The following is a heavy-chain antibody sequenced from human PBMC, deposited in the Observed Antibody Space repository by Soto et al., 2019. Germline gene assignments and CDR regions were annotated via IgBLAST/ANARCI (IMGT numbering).Heavy chain of an antibody. V-gene: IGHV4-31*03. CDR3: ERGSQLERDALDI. CDR1: GVSINSGGYY. CDR2: IYYTGHT. J-gene: IGHJ3*02. D-gene: IGHD1-1*01. Sequence: QVQLQESGPGLVKPSQTLSLTCSVSGVSINSGGYYWSWIRHHPGKGLEWIGYIYYTGHTFYNASLKSRVAMSLDTSKNQFSLKLSSVTAADTAVYYWERGSQLERDALDIWGQGTMVTVSS.